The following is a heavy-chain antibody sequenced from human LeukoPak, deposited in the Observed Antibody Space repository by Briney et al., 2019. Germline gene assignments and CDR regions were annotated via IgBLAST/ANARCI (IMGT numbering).Heavy chain of an antibody. D-gene: IGHD3-3*01. CDR1: GGSISSSSYS. V-gene: IGHV4-39*01. J-gene: IGHJ6*02. Sequence: SETLSLTCTVSGGSISSSSYSWGWIRQPPGKGLEWIGSIYYSGSTYYNPSLKSRVTISVDTSKNQFSLKLSSVTAADTAVYYCARTSAYDFWSGYSYYYYGMDVWGQGTTVTVPS. CDR2: IYYSGST. CDR3: ARTSAYDFWSGYSYYYYGMDV.